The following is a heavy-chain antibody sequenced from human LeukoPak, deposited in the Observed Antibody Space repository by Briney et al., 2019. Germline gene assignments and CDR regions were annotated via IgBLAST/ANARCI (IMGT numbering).Heavy chain of an antibody. Sequence: GGSLRLSCAASGFTFSGSAMHWVRQASGKGLEGVGRIRSKANSYATAYAASVKGRFTISRDDSKNTAYLQMNSLKTEDTAVYYCTRPGSGGDYQYYFDYWGQGTLVTVSS. CDR1: GFTFSGSA. V-gene: IGHV3-73*01. D-gene: IGHD2-21*02. J-gene: IGHJ4*02. CDR3: TRPGSGGDYQYYFDY. CDR2: IRSKANSYAT.